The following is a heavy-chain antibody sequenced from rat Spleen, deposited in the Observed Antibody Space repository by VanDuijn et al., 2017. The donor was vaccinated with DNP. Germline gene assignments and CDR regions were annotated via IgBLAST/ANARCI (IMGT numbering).Heavy chain of an antibody. Sequence: EVQLVESGGGLVQPGRSMKLSCAASGFTFSNYYMAWVRQAPKRGLEWVAAISSSGSRTYYPDSVKGRFTISRDNAKSSLYLQMNSLKSEDTATYYCARGGDLHDGGSGDALDAWGQGTSVTVSS. CDR3: ARGGDLHDGGSGDALDA. D-gene: IGHD1-12*02. V-gene: IGHV5-22*01. CDR1: GFTFSNYY. J-gene: IGHJ4*01. CDR2: ISSSGSRT.